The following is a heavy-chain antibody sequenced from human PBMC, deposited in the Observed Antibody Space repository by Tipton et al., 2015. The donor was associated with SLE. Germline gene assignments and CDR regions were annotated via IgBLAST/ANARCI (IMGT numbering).Heavy chain of an antibody. J-gene: IGHJ4*02. CDR3: ARQFIQYLADPFDN. CDR2: GSN. V-gene: IGHV4-39*01. Sequence: TLSPTCTVSGGSIISGSSYWSWIRQHPGKGLEWIGSGSNFYNPSLKSRITISIDTSKNQFSLKLSSVTAADTAVYHCARQFIQYLADPFDNWGQGTLVTVSS. D-gene: IGHD4-11*01. CDR1: GGSIISGSSY.